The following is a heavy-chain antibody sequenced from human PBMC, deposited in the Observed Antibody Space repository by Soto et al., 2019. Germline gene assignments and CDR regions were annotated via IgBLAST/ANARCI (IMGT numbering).Heavy chain of an antibody. CDR1: GFTFSSYS. CDR3: ARDGDGYNSPIDY. V-gene: IGHV3-21*01. D-gene: IGHD5-12*01. J-gene: IGHJ4*02. Sequence: GGSLRLSCAASGFTFSSYSMNWVRQAPGKGLEWVSSISSSSSYIYYADSVKGRFTISRDNAKNSLYLQMNSLRAEDTAVYYCARDGDGYNSPIDYWGQGTLVTVSS. CDR2: ISSSSSYI.